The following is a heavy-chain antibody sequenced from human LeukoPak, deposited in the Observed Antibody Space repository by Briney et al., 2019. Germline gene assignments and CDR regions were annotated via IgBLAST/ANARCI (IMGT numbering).Heavy chain of an antibody. Sequence: GGSLRPSCAASGFTFSSYWMNWVRQAPGKGLEWVANIKQDGSEKYYVDSVKGRFTISRDNAKSSLYLQMNSLRAEDTAVYYCARPLGKGQDYWGQGTLVTVSS. CDR2: IKQDGSEK. J-gene: IGHJ4*02. CDR3: ARPLGKGQDY. CDR1: GFTFSSYW. V-gene: IGHV3-7*03. D-gene: IGHD7-27*01.